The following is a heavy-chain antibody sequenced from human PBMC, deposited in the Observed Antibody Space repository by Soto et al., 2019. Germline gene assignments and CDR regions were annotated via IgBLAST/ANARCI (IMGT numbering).Heavy chain of an antibody. CDR3: ARSWGDTWNPYCLPY. J-gene: IGHJ4*02. CDR1: GFTFGDYS. V-gene: IGHV3-23*01. D-gene: IGHD1-20*01. CDR2: ISGTGGST. Sequence: VQLLESGGDLVQPGGSQTLSFAASGFTFGDYSMSWVRQAPGKGLEWVSGISGTGGSTYYADSVKGRFTISRHNSKTTLYLQMDSLRAEDTAVYYCARSWGDTWNPYCLPYWGQGTLVTVSS.